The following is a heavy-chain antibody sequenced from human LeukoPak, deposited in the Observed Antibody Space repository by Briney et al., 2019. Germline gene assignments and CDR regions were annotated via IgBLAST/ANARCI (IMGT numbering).Heavy chain of an antibody. CDR3: ARVDGDTAMVDY. V-gene: IGHV3-21*01. D-gene: IGHD5-18*01. Sequence: KPGGSLRLSCAASGFTFSSYSMNWVRQAPGKGLEWVSSISSSSSYIYYADSVKGRFTISRDNAKNSLYLQMNSLRAEGTAVYYCARVDGDTAMVDYWGQGTLVTVSS. J-gene: IGHJ4*02. CDR2: ISSSSSYI. CDR1: GFTFSSYS.